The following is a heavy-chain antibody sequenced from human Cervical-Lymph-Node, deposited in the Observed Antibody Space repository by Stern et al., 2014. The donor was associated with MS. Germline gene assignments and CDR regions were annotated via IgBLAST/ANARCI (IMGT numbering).Heavy chain of an antibody. CDR2: IWHDETDN. CDR1: GFSFSRYG. CDR3: ARSRLTDYDSSGFDY. J-gene: IGHJ4*02. V-gene: IGHV3-33*01. D-gene: IGHD3-22*01. Sequence: VQLVESGGGVVQPGRSLRLSCVASGFSFSRYGMHWVRQPPGRGLEWVAVIWHDETDNYYADSVKGRFTISRDDSKNTMYLQMNNVRVEDTAVYFCARSRLTDYDSSGFDYWGQGTLVTVSS.